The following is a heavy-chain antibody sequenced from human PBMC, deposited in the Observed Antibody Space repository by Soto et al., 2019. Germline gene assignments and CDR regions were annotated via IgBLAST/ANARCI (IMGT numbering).Heavy chain of an antibody. Sequence: QVQLQESGPGLVKPSQTLSLTCTVSGGSISSGGYYWSWIRQHPGKGLEWIGYIYYSGSTYYNPSLKSRVTISVDTFKNQFSLKLSSVTAADTAVYYCARVLGQQLVGYYGMDVWGQGTTVTVSS. CDR2: IYYSGST. J-gene: IGHJ6*02. CDR1: GGSISSGGYY. D-gene: IGHD6-13*01. CDR3: ARVLGQQLVGYYGMDV. V-gene: IGHV4-31*03.